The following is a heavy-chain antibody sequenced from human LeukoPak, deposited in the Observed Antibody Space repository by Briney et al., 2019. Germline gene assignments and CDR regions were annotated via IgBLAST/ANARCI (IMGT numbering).Heavy chain of an antibody. J-gene: IGHJ5*02. CDR3: VRDWEWKAARNLFDP. CDR1: GYSFINYG. V-gene: IGHV1-18*01. D-gene: IGHD6-6*01. CDR2: TSGDNVNT. Sequence: GASVKVSCKASGYSFINYGISRVRQARGQGLEWMGWTSGDNVNTYYAQKFLGRVIMTTETSTTTAYMELRSLRPDDTAVYYCVRDWEWKAARNLFDPWGQGTRVTVSS.